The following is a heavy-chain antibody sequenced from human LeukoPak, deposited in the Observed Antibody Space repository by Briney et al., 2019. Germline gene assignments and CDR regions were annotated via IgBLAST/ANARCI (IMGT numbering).Heavy chain of an antibody. CDR1: GFTFSSYS. CDR3: TRDQGAGTYRSYGMDV. Sequence: GESLRLSCAASGFTFSSYSMSWVRQAPGKGLEWVSSISSTSIYIFYADSVKGRFTISKDDARNSLYLQMNSLRAEDTAIYYCTRDQGAGTYRSYGMDVWGQGTSVTVSS. CDR2: ISSTSIYI. D-gene: IGHD3-16*02. J-gene: IGHJ6*02. V-gene: IGHV3-21*01.